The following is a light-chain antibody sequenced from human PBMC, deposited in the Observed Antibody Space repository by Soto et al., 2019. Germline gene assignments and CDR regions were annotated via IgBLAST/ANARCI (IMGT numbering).Light chain of an antibody. CDR3: QQYDNWWT. CDR1: QSVGTN. V-gene: IGKV3-15*01. Sequence: EIVMTQSPATLSVSPGERANLSCRASQSVGTNLAWYQQKPGQAPRLLIYHASTRATGIPARFSGSGSGTEFTLTISSLQSEDFAVYYCQQYDNWWTFGPGTTVEIK. J-gene: IGKJ1*01. CDR2: HAS.